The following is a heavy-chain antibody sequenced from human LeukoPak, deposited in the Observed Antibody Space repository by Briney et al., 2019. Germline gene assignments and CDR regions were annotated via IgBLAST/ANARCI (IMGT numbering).Heavy chain of an antibody. CDR2: INAGNGNT. V-gene: IGHV1-3*01. J-gene: IGHJ4*02. Sequence: ASVKVSCKASGYTFTSYAMHWVRQAPGQRLEWMGWINAGNGNTKYSQKFQGRVTITRDTSASTAYMELSSLRSEDTAVYYCAKGSAAARPYYFDSWGQGTLVAVSS. D-gene: IGHD6-6*01. CDR1: GYTFTSYA. CDR3: AKGSAAARPYYFDS.